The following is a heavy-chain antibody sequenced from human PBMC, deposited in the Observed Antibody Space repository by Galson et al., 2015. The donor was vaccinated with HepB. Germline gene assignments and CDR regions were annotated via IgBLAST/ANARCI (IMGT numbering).Heavy chain of an antibody. J-gene: IGHJ4*02. Sequence: VSGDSISSGDYYWSWIRQPAGKGLEWIGHIYISGNSNYNPSLKSRVTMSVDTSKNQFSLGLTSVTAADTAVYYCVRQRRGGPLDFWGRGTLVTVSS. CDR2: IYISGNS. CDR1: GDSISSGDYY. D-gene: IGHD5-24*01. CDR3: VRQRRGGPLDF. V-gene: IGHV4-61*09.